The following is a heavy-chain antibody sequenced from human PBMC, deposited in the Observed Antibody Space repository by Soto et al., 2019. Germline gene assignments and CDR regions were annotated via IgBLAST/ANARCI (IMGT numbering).Heavy chain of an antibody. CDR1: GFTFSSYA. V-gene: IGHV3-23*01. Sequence: GGSLRLSCAASGFTFSSYAMSWVRQAPGKGLEWVSAISGSGGSTYYADSVKGRFTISRDNSKNTLYLQMNSLRAEDTAVYYCANSNYVGYYYYGMDVWGQGTTVTV. CDR3: ANSNYVGYYYYGMDV. J-gene: IGHJ6*02. CDR2: ISGSGGST. D-gene: IGHD4-4*01.